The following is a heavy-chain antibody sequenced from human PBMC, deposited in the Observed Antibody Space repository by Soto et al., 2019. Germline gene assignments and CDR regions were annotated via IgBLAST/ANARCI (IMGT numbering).Heavy chain of an antibody. CDR3: ARDRNYDFWSGYPYYMDV. D-gene: IGHD3-3*01. J-gene: IGHJ6*03. CDR2: IKQDGSEK. V-gene: IGHV3-7*01. Sequence: GGSLRLSCAASGFTFSDYYIDWVRQAPGKGLEWVANIKQDGSEKYYVDSVKGRFTISRDNAKNSLYLQMNSLRAEDTAVYYCARDRNYDFWSGYPYYMDVWGKGTTVTVSS. CDR1: GFTFSDYY.